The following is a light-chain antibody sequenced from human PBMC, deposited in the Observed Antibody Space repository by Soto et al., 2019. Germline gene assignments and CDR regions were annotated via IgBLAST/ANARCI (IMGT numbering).Light chain of an antibody. CDR1: QNFGSSY. J-gene: IGKJ4*01. Sequence: VFTQSADTVSLSPGERATLSCRASQNFGSSYLAWYQQKPGQAPRLLIHGAFSRATGIPDRFSGSGSGTDFTLTISTLEPEDSAVYYCQQYGTSPLTFGGGTKVDIK. V-gene: IGKV3-20*01. CDR2: GAF. CDR3: QQYGTSPLT.